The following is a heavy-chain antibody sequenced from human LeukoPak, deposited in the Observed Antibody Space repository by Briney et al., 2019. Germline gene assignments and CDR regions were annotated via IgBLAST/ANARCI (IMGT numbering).Heavy chain of an antibody. Sequence: GGSLRLSCAASGFTFSTSSMNWVRQAPGKGLEWISYISSGSGTIYYADSVKGRFTISKDTAKNSLSLQMNSLRAEDTAVYYCATGPNTSPFDYWGQGTLVTVSS. D-gene: IGHD2-2*01. CDR1: GFTFSTSS. J-gene: IGHJ4*02. CDR3: ATGPNTSPFDY. CDR2: ISSGSGTI. V-gene: IGHV3-48*01.